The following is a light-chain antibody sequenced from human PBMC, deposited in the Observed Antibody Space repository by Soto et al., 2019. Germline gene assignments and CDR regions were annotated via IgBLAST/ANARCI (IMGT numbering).Light chain of an antibody. CDR1: QSISNW. CDR2: DVS. V-gene: IGKV1-5*01. CDR3: QQFNSYSRT. J-gene: IGKJ1*01. Sequence: DIQMTQSPSTLSGSVGDRVTITCRASQSISNWLAWHQQKPGNAPKLLIYDVSSLERGVPSRFSGSGSGTEFTLTISSLQPDDFATYYCQQFNSYSRTFGQGTKVDIK.